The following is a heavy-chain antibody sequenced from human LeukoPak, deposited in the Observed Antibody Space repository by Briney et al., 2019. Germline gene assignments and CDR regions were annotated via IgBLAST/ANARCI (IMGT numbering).Heavy chain of an antibody. V-gene: IGHV3-7*03. CDR1: GFTFSSYW. CDR2: IKQDGSEK. D-gene: IGHD6-19*01. CDR3: AKVNALAGRYFDY. J-gene: IGHJ4*02. Sequence: PGGSLRLSCAASGFTFSSYWMSWVRQAPGKGLEWVANIKQDGSEKYYVDSVKGRFTISRDNAKNSLYLQMNSLRAEDTAIYYCAKVNALAGRYFDYWGQGTLVTVSS.